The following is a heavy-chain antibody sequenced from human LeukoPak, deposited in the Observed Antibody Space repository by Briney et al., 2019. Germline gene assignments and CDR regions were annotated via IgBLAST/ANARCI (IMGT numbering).Heavy chain of an antibody. Sequence: SVKVSCKASGGTFSSYAISWVRQAPGQGLEWMGRIIPILGIANYAQKFQGRVTITADKSTSTAYMELSSLRSEDTAVYYCARDSFYDSGGYYFDYWGQGTLVTVAS. J-gene: IGHJ4*02. V-gene: IGHV1-69*04. CDR1: GGTFSSYA. D-gene: IGHD3-22*01. CDR3: ARDSFYDSGGYYFDY. CDR2: IIPILGIA.